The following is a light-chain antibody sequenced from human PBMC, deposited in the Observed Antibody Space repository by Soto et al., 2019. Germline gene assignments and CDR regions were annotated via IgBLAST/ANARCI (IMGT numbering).Light chain of an antibody. CDR2: LGS. V-gene: IGKV2-28*01. J-gene: IGKJ4*01. CDR1: QSLLHSNGYNY. CDR3: QPYNNWPLT. Sequence: DIVMTQSPLSLPVTPGEPASISCRSSQSLLHSNGYNYLDWYLQKPGQSPQLLIYLGSYRASGVPDRFSGSGSGTEFTLTINSLQSEDFAIYYCQPYNNWPLTFGGGTKVDIK.